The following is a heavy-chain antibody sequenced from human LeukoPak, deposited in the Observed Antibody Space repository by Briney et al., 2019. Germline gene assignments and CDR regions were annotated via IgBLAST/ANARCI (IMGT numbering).Heavy chain of an antibody. Sequence: GGPLRLSCAASGFTFLHYGMSWVRQAPGKGLEWVSASGGGRDGTFYADSVKGRFTISRDDSENTLYLQLNNLRAEDTAVYYCARTPLRFLARSSMGASYFGFWGRGTLVTVSS. CDR3: ARTPLRFLARSSMGASYFGF. V-gene: IGHV3-23*01. CDR2: SGGGRDGT. D-gene: IGHD3-3*01. J-gene: IGHJ4*02. CDR1: GFTFLHYG.